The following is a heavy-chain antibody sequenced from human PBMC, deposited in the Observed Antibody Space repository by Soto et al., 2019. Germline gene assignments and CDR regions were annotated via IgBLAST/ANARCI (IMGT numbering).Heavy chain of an antibody. D-gene: IGHD2-2*01. CDR3: ARCHYQQFRIDY. Sequence: ASVKVSCKASGYTFTSYGISWVRQAPGQGLEWMGWISAYNGNTNYAQKLQGRVTMTTDTSTSTAYMELRSLRFEDTAVYYCARCHYQQFRIDYWGQGTLVTVSS. V-gene: IGHV1-18*04. CDR2: ISAYNGNT. CDR1: GYTFTSYG. J-gene: IGHJ4*01.